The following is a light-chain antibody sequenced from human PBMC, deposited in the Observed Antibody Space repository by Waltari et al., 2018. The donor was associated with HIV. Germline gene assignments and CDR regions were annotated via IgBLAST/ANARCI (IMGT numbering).Light chain of an antibody. V-gene: IGLV9-49*03. CDR2: VGTDGIVG. CDR3: GADHGTGSRFVVV. CDR1: SGYSNYK. J-gene: IGLJ2*01. Sequence: QPVLTQPPSASASLGTSVTLTCTLNSGYSNYKVDWYQQRPGKGPRFVMRVGTDGIVGSKGPGIPDRFSVLGSGLNRYLTIKNIQEEDESDYHCGADHGTGSRFVVVFGGGTKLTVL.